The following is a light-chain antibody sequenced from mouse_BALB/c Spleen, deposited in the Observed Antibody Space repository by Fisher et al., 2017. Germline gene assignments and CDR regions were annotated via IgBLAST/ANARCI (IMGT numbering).Light chain of an antibody. CDR1: SSVSY. Sequence: IVLTQSPAIMSASPEEKVTMTCSASSSVSYMHWYQQKSGTSPKRWIYDTSKLASGVPARFSGSGSGTSYSLTISSMEAEDAATYYCQQWSSNPYTFGGGTKLEIK. V-gene: IGKV4-59*01. J-gene: IGKJ2*01. CDR3: QQWSSNPYT. CDR2: DTS.